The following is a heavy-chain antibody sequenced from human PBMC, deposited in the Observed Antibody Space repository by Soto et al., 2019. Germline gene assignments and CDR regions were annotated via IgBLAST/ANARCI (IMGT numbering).Heavy chain of an antibody. D-gene: IGHD4-17*01. V-gene: IGHV1-18*01. Sequence: GASVKVSCKASGYTFTSYGISWVRQAPGQGLEWMGWISAYNGNTNYAQKLQGRVTMTTDTSTSTAYMELRSLRSDDTAVYYCARVVNRFYGGNSADSWFDPWGQGTLVTVSS. CDR1: GYTFTSYG. CDR2: ISAYNGNT. J-gene: IGHJ5*02. CDR3: ARVVNRFYGGNSADSWFDP.